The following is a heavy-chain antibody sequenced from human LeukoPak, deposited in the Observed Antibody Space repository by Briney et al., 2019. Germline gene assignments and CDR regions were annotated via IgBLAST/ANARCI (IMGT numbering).Heavy chain of an antibody. CDR1: GFTFSSYW. V-gene: IGHV3-7*05. D-gene: IGHD3-22*01. Sequence: PGGSLRLSCAASGFTFSSYWMSWVRQGPGKGLEWVANIKQDGSEKYYVDSVKGRFTISRDNAKNSLYLQMNSLRAEDTAVYYCARDFIVSYYDSSGFGYWGQGTLVTVSS. CDR3: ARDFIVSYYDSSGFGY. J-gene: IGHJ4*02. CDR2: IKQDGSEK.